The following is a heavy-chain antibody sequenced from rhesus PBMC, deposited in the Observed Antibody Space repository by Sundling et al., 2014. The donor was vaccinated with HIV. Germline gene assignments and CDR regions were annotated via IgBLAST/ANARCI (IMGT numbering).Heavy chain of an antibody. D-gene: IGHD1-26*01. V-gene: IGHV4-165*01. CDR3: ARVTGTRLKYYFDY. Sequence: QVQLQESGPGLLKPSETLSLTCAVSAGSISGFSWTWIRQPPGKGLEWIGYIGGTSGNTYYNPSLKSRVTISTDTSKNQFSLNLSSVTAADTALYYCARVTGTRLKYYFDYWGQGLLVTVSS. CDR1: AGSISGFS. J-gene: IGHJ4*01. CDR2: IGGTSGNT.